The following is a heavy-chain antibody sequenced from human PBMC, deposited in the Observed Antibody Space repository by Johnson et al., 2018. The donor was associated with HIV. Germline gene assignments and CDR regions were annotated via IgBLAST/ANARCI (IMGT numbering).Heavy chain of an antibody. CDR2: IRSKANSYAT. Sequence: VQLVESGGGLIQPGRSLRLSCAASGFTFSGSAMHWVRQASGKGLEWVGRIRSKANSYATAYAASVEGRFTISRDDSKNTAYLQMNSLRAEDTAVYYCARAPSPGPGGAFDIWGQGTMVTVSS. CDR1: GFTFSGSA. J-gene: IGHJ3*02. CDR3: ARAPSPGPGGAFDI. V-gene: IGHV3-73*01.